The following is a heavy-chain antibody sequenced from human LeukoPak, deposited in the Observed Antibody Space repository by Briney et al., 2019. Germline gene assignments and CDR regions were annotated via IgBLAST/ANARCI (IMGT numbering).Heavy chain of an antibody. CDR1: GYTFTSYA. D-gene: IGHD2-15*01. Sequence: ASVKVSCKASGYTFTSYAMNWVRQAPGQGLEWMGWISAYNGNTNYAQKLQGRVTMTTDTSTSTAYMELRSLRSDDTAVYYCARSGGGRSLFDYWGQGTLVTVSS. V-gene: IGHV1-18*01. J-gene: IGHJ4*02. CDR2: ISAYNGNT. CDR3: ARSGGGRSLFDY.